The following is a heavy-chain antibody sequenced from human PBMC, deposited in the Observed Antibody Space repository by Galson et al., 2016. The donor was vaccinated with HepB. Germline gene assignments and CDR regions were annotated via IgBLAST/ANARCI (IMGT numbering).Heavy chain of an antibody. CDR2: ISPSDGRT. Sequence: SLRLSCAASGFTFPNYVMSWVRQAPGKGLEWVAVISPSDGRTYHADSVKGRFTISRDNSKNTLFLQMHNLRSDDTAVYYCAKDLSGTRLGRSPFDSWGQGTLVTVAS. CDR1: GFTFPNYV. CDR3: AKDLSGTRLGRSPFDS. V-gene: IGHV3-23*01. D-gene: IGHD1-7*01. J-gene: IGHJ4*02.